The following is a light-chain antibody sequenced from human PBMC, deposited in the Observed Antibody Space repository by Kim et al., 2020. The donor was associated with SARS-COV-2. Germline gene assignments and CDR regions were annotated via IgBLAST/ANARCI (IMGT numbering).Light chain of an antibody. CDR1: RSKIGAVDE. J-gene: IGLJ1*01. Sequence: GTISCTGSRSKIGAVDEVHWHQHLPGAAPNLRIYGNNNRPSGVPDRLSASKSGTSASLAITGLQAEDEADYYCQSYDSSLSAYVFGTGTKVTVL. CDR3: QSYDSSLSAYV. CDR2: GNN. V-gene: IGLV1-40*01.